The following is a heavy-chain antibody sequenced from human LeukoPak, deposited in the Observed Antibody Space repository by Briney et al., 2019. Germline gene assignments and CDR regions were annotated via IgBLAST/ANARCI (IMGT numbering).Heavy chain of an antibody. D-gene: IGHD5-24*01. CDR3: VRDRDGYNF. Sequence: GGSLRLPCVASGFTFSSYLMHWVRQAPGKGLVWVSRVNNDGSDTWYADCVKGRFTISRDNAKNTLYLQMNSLRAEDTAVYYCVRDRDGYNFWGQGTLVTVSS. CDR2: VNNDGSDT. J-gene: IGHJ4*02. CDR1: GFTFSSYL. V-gene: IGHV3-74*01.